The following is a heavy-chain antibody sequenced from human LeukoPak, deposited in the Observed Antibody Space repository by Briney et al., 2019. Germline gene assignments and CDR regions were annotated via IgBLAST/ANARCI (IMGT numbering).Heavy chain of an antibody. D-gene: IGHD3-16*01. CDR2: ISYDGSNK. CDR3: AKDYIGDRDYSYYYMDV. CDR1: GFTFSDYA. J-gene: IGHJ6*03. Sequence: GRSLRLSCAASGFTFSDYAIHWVRQAPGKGPEWVAVISYDGSNKYIAGSVKGRFTIFRDNSRHTVYLEMNSLRADDTAVYYCAKDYIGDRDYSYYYMDVWGKGTTVSVSS. V-gene: IGHV3-30*04.